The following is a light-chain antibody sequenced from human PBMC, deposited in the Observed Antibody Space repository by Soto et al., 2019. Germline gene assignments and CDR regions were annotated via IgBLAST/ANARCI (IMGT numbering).Light chain of an antibody. Sequence: ETVLTPSPGTLSLSPGERATLSFRASQSVSSSYLAWYQQKPGQAPRLLIYGASSRATGIPDRFSGSGSGTDFTLTISRLEPEDFAVYYCQQHGSSPITFGQGTRLEI. J-gene: IGKJ5*01. V-gene: IGKV3-20*01. CDR1: QSVSSSY. CDR2: GAS. CDR3: QQHGSSPIT.